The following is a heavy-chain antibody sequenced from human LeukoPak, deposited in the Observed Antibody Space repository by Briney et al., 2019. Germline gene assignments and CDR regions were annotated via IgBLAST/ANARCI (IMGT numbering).Heavy chain of an antibody. V-gene: IGHV3-23*01. CDR2: ISGSGGST. J-gene: IGHJ4*02. CDR1: GFSFSDYA. D-gene: IGHD6-6*01. CDR3: ARGRYVSSHYLGDY. Sequence: PGGSLRLSCAASGFSFSDYAMSWVRQAPGKGLEWVSSISGSGGSTYYADSVKGRFTISRDKSFNTLHLQMNSLRAEDTAVYYCARGRYVSSHYLGDYWGQGTLVTVSS.